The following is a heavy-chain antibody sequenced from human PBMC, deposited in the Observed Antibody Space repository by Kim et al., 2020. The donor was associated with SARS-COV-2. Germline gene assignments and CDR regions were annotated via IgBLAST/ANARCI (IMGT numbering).Heavy chain of an antibody. D-gene: IGHD3-9*01. Sequence: SETLSLTCAVYGGSFSGYYWSWIRQPPGKGLEWIGEINHSGSTNYNPSLKSRVTISVDTSKNQFSLKLSSVTAADTAVYYCAAREGNILTGYYTGNWFDPWGQGTLVTVSS. V-gene: IGHV4-34*01. J-gene: IGHJ5*02. CDR3: AAREGNILTGYYTGNWFDP. CDR1: GGSFSGYY. CDR2: INHSGST.